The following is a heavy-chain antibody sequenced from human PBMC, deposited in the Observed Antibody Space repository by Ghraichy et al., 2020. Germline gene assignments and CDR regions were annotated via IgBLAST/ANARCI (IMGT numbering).Heavy chain of an antibody. CDR2: LSFTGST. D-gene: IGHD4-17*01. CDR1: GDSITSSTYY. CDR3: ARQGLYGDFYDAFDV. Sequence: SETLPLTCSVSGDSITSSTYYWGWIRQSPGKGLEWIGSLSFTGSTSYNPSLKSRVTISVDTSKNQFSLNLTSVTAADTAAYYCARQGLYGDFYDAFDVWGQGTLVTVSS. J-gene: IGHJ3*01. V-gene: IGHV4-39*01.